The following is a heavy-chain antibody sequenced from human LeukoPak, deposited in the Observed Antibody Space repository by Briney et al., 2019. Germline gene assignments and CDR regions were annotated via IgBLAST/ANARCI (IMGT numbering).Heavy chain of an antibody. D-gene: IGHD6-19*01. CDR3: VRGGGCSGSPMRYGTDV. V-gene: IGHV3-21*01. CDR2: ISSSSSYI. Sequence: GGSLRLSCAASGFTFSSYAMSWVRQAPGKGLEWVSSISSSSSYIYYADSVKGRFTISRDNAKNSLYLQMNSLRAEDTAVYYCVRGGGCSGSPMRYGTDVWGQGTTVTVSS. J-gene: IGHJ6*02. CDR1: GFTFSSYA.